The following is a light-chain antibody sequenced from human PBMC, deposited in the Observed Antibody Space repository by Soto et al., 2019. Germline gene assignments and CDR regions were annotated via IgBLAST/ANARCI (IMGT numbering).Light chain of an antibody. CDR1: QSVLYSPNNKNY. J-gene: IGKJ1*01. V-gene: IGKV4-1*01. CDR3: QKYITAPHT. CDR2: WAS. Sequence: DIVMTQSPDSLAVSLGERATINCKSSQSVLYSPNNKNYLAWYQQKPGQPPNLLVYWASTRESGVPDRFSGSGSETDFTLTINSLQAEDVVGYYCQKYITAPHTCGQGTKVEIK.